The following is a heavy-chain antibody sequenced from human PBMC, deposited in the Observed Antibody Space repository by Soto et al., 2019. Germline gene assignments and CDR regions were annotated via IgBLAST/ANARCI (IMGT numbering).Heavy chain of an antibody. V-gene: IGHV1-18*01. CDR2: ISPYTGNT. J-gene: IGHJ6*02. CDR3: VMVDNYVTPTPQDV. Sequence: QVQLVQSGDEVKKPGASVKVSCKASGYIFVNYGIAWVRQAPGQGLEWMGWISPYTGNTHSANKVQCRITMTTDTSTSTAYMDLESLTSDDTAVYYCVMVDNYVTPTPQDVWGQGTTVTVSS. D-gene: IGHD3-16*01. CDR1: GYIFVNYG.